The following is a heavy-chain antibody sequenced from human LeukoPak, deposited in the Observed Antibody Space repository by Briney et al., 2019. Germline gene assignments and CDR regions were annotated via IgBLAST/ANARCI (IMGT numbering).Heavy chain of an antibody. Sequence: SGTLSLTCTVSGGSISSYYWSWIRQPPGKGLEWIGYIYYSGSTNYNPSLKSRVTISVDTSKNQFSLKLSSVTAADTAVYYCARDRFPGAPLRFDPWGQGTLVTVSS. D-gene: IGHD3-16*01. CDR2: IYYSGST. V-gene: IGHV4-59*01. CDR3: ARDRFPGAPLRFDP. J-gene: IGHJ5*02. CDR1: GGSISSYY.